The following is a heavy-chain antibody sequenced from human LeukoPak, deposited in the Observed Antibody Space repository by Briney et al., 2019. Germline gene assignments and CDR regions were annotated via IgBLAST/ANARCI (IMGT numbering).Heavy chain of an antibody. V-gene: IGHV3-20*04. J-gene: IGHJ3*02. CDR2: ITWNSGKI. CDR3: AKGVRITMVRGAFDI. CDR1: GFIFSNYG. Sequence: GGSLRLSCAASGFIFSNYGMSWVRQAPGKGLEWVSGITWNSGKIAYADSVKGRFTISRDNAKNSLYLQMNSLRAEDTALYYCAKGVRITMVRGAFDIWGRGTMVTVFS. D-gene: IGHD3-10*01.